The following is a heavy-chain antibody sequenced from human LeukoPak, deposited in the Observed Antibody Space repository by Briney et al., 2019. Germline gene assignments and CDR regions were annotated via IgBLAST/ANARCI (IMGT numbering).Heavy chain of an antibody. CDR3: ARHRYVLLWFGEARPNWFDP. Sequence: SETLSLTCAVYGGSFRVYYWSGIRRPPGRGWEWIGEINHSGSTNYNPSLKSRVTISVDTSENQFSLKLSSVTAADTAVYYCARHRYVLLWFGEARPNWFDPWGQGTLVTVSS. D-gene: IGHD3-10*01. J-gene: IGHJ5*02. CDR2: INHSGST. CDR1: GGSFRVYY. V-gene: IGHV4-34*01.